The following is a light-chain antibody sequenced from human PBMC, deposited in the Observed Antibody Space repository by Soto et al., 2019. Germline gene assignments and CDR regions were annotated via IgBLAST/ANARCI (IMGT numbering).Light chain of an antibody. CDR2: FGS. Sequence: EIVLTQSPATLSLSPGDRATLSCRASHSVGSLLAWYRRKPGQAPRLLIYFGSNRAAGIPPRFSGSGSGTEFTLTIDSLQPEDFALFYCQQRSSWPWTFGQGTRVEVK. V-gene: IGKV3-11*01. J-gene: IGKJ1*01. CDR1: HSVGSL. CDR3: QQRSSWPWT.